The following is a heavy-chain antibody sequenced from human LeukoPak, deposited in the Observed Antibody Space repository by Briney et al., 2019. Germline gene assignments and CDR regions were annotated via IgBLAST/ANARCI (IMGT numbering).Heavy chain of an antibody. CDR2: IWSDGTNR. Sequence: GGSLRLSCEEPVVIFNHYALHWVRQAPHKRLERVAAIWSDGTNRYYADSVKGRFSIFRDDSQKRVFLQMNSLRAEDTAVYYCGRDAQRGLDYSNSLQYWGQGALVTVSS. CDR3: GRDAQRGLDYSNSLQY. CDR1: VVIFNHYA. V-gene: IGHV3-33*01. D-gene: IGHD4-11*01. J-gene: IGHJ4*02.